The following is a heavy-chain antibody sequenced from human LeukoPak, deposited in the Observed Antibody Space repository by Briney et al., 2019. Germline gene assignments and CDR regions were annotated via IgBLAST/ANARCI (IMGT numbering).Heavy chain of an antibody. CDR1: GFNFDDYA. Sequence: SLRLSCAASGFNFDDYAMHWVRPAPGKGLEWVSGISWNSGSIGYADSVKGRFTISRDNAKNSLYLQMNSLRAEDTALYYCARSFGATPFDHWGQGTLVTVSS. CDR3: ARSFGATPFDH. V-gene: IGHV3-9*01. D-gene: IGHD1-26*01. J-gene: IGHJ4*02. CDR2: ISWNSGSI.